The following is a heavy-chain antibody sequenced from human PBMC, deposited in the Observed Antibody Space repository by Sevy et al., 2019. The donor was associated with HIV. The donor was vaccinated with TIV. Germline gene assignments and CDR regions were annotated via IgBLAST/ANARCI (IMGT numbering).Heavy chain of an antibody. CDR2: ISGSGGST. V-gene: IGHV3-23*01. D-gene: IGHD3-22*01. Sequence: GESLKISCAASGFTFSSYAMSWVRQAPGKGLEWVSAISGSGGSTYYADSVKGRFTISRDNSKNTRYLQMNSLRAEDTAVYYCAKDPTDRPPKYYYDSSGYYPILTYFDYWGQGTLVTVSS. CDR1: GFTFSSYA. J-gene: IGHJ4*02. CDR3: AKDPTDRPPKYYYDSSGYYPILTYFDY.